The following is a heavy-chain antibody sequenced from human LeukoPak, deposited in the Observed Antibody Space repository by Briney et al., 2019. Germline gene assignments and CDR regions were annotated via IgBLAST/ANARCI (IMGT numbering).Heavy chain of an antibody. D-gene: IGHD1-26*01. J-gene: IGHJ4*02. Sequence: SETLSLTCAVYGGSFSGYYWSWIRQPPGKGLEWIGEINHSGSTNYNPSLKSRVTISVDTSKNQFSLKLSSVTAADTAVYYCARHGRSLQNDYWGQGTLVTVSS. CDR1: GGSFSGYY. CDR3: ARHGRSLQNDY. V-gene: IGHV4-34*01. CDR2: INHSGST.